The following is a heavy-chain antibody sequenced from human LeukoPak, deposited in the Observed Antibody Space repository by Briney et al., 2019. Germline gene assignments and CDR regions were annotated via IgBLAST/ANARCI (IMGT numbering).Heavy chain of an antibody. Sequence: SETLSLTCTVSGGSISSYYWSWIRQPPGKGLEWIGYIYYSGSTNYNPSLKSRVTISVDTSKNQFSLKLSSVTAADTAVYYCARVGVELGTPFDAFDIWGQGTMVTVSS. D-gene: IGHD7-27*01. CDR1: GGSISSYY. J-gene: IGHJ3*02. V-gene: IGHV4-59*01. CDR3: ARVGVELGTPFDAFDI. CDR2: IYYSGST.